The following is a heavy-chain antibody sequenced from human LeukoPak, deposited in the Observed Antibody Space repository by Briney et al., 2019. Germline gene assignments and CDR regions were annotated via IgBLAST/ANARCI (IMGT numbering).Heavy chain of an antibody. CDR3: ARTPVVVTAHDAFDI. CDR1: GGSISSYH. D-gene: IGHD2-21*02. V-gene: IGHV4-59*01. CDR2: IYYSGST. Sequence: SETLSLTCTVSGGSISSYHWSWIRQPPGKGLEWIGYIYYSGSTNYNPSLKSRVTISVDTSKNQFSLKLSSVTAADTAVYYCARTPVVVTAHDAFDIWGQGTMVTVSS. J-gene: IGHJ3*02.